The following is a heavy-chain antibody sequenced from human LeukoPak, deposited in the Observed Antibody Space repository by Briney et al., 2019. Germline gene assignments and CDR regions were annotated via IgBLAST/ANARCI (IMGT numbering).Heavy chain of an antibody. J-gene: IGHJ4*02. Sequence: SETLSLTCDVYGGSCDDYYCSWIRQPPGKGLEWIGEIHPSEGFYYNSSLMSRVTISIDTSKTHFSLRLASVTAADTAFYYCARGRDRSKAGDHWGQGSLVTVSS. CDR3: ARGRDRSKAGDH. D-gene: IGHD5-24*01. V-gene: IGHV4-34*01. CDR2: IHPSEGF. CDR1: GGSCDDYY.